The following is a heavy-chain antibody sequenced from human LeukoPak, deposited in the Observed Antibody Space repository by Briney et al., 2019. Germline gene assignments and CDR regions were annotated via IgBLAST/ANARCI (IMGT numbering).Heavy chain of an antibody. V-gene: IGHV3-23*01. J-gene: IGHJ3*02. D-gene: IGHD2-2*01. CDR1: GFTFSSHA. CDR2: ISGSGGST. Sequence: GGSLRLSCAASGFTFSSHAMGWVRQAPGKGLEWVSAISGSGGSTYYADSVKGRFTISRDNSKNTLYLQMNSLRAEDTAVYYCAKVRGCSSTSCPHAFDIWGQGTMVTVSS. CDR3: AKVRGCSSTSCPHAFDI.